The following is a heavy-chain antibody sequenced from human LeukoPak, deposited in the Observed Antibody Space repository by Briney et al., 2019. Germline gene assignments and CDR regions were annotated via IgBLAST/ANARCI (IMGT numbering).Heavy chain of an antibody. Sequence: GGSLRLSCAASGFTFSSYAMHWVRQAPGKGLEWVSGISWNSGSIGYADSVKGRFTISRDNAKNSLYLQMNSLRAEDTALYYCANTLDYALGGYFDYWGQGTLVTVSS. CDR1: GFTFSSYA. CDR3: ANTLDYALGGYFDY. J-gene: IGHJ4*02. V-gene: IGHV3-9*01. D-gene: IGHD3-16*01. CDR2: ISWNSGSI.